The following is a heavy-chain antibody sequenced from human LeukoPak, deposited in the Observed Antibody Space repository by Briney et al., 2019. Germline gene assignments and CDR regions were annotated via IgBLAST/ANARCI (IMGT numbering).Heavy chain of an antibody. Sequence: GGSLRLSCAASGFTVSSNYMSWVRQAPGKGLEWVSVIYSGGSTYYADSVKGRFTISRDNAQNSLYLQMNSLRVEDTAIYYCARDPYNGAYSEGYYYYYMDVWGKGTTVTVSS. D-gene: IGHD1-1*01. CDR1: GFTVSSNY. V-gene: IGHV3-66*01. CDR2: IYSGGST. J-gene: IGHJ6*03. CDR3: ARDPYNGAYSEGYYYYYMDV.